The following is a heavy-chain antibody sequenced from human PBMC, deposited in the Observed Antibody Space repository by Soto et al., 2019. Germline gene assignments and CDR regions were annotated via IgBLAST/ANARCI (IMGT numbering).Heavy chain of an antibody. J-gene: IGHJ4*02. CDR3: SYGANQYFDY. D-gene: IGHD4-17*01. CDR2: IKSKTAGGTT. Sequence: EVQLGESGGDLVKPGGSLRLSCVVSGLTVSNVWMNWVRQAPAKGLEWVGRIKSKTAGGTTDYAAPVKGRFTISRDESENTLFLHMNSLKTEDTAVYYCSYGANQYFDYWGQGALVTVS. V-gene: IGHV3-15*07. CDR1: GLTVSNVW.